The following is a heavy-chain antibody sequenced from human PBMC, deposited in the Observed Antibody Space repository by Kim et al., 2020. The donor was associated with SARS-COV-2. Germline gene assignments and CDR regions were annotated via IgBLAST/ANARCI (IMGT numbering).Heavy chain of an antibody. CDR1: GFTFDDYT. V-gene: IGHV3-43*01. J-gene: IGHJ4*02. CDR2: ISWDGGST. CDR3: AKDSGYSSGWYFMGY. Sequence: GGSLRLSCAASGFTFDDYTMHWVRQAPGKGLEWVSLISWDGGSTYYADSVKGRFTISRDNSKNSLYLQMNSLRTEDTALYYCAKDSGYSSGWYFMGYWGQGTLVTVSS. D-gene: IGHD6-19*01.